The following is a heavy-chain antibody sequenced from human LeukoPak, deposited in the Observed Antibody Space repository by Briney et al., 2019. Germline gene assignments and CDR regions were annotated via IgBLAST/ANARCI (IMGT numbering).Heavy chain of an antibody. CDR2: IDTSGDT. V-gene: IGHV3-13*01. J-gene: IGHJ4*02. D-gene: IGHD1-26*01. CDR3: ASRRSGSYDY. CDR1: GFTFSSTW. Sequence: GGSLRLSCAASGFTFSSTWMHWVRQPTGKGLEWVSAIDTSGDTYYPGSVKGRFTISRENAKNSLHLQMDSLKAGDTAVYYCASRRSGSYDYWGQGTLVTVSS.